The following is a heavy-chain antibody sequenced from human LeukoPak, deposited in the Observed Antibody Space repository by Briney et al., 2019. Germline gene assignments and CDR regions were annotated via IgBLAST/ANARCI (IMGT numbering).Heavy chain of an antibody. V-gene: IGHV3-23*01. J-gene: IGHJ5*02. CDR1: GFTFSSYA. CDR2: ISGSGGST. CDR3: AKDLKLLWFGESAPS. D-gene: IGHD3-10*01. Sequence: PGGSLRLSCAASGFTFSSYAMSWVRQAPGKGLEWVSAISGSGGSTYYADSVKGRFTISRDNSKNTLYLQMNSLRAEDTAVYYCAKDLKLLWFGESAPSWGQGTLVTVSS.